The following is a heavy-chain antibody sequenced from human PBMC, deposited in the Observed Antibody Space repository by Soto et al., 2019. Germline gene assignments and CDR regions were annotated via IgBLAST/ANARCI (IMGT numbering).Heavy chain of an antibody. V-gene: IGHV3-33*01. CDR1: GFTFTNYG. CDR3: ATSSSGWTLAAFY. CDR2: IWYDGSNK. Sequence: QVQLVESGGGVVQPGRSLRLSCAASGFTFTNYGMHWVRQAPGKGLEWVAIIWYDGSNKYYADSVKGRFTISRDNSKNTLDLQMNSLRAEDTAVYYCATSSSGWTLAAFYWGQGTLVTVSS. D-gene: IGHD6-19*01. J-gene: IGHJ4*02.